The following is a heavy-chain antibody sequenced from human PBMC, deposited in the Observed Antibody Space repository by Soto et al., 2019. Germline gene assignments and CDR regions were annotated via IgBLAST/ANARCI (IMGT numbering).Heavy chain of an antibody. CDR1: GFTFSSYG. CDR2: ISYDGSNK. J-gene: IGHJ6*02. V-gene: IGHV3-30*18. Sequence: QVQLVESGGGVVQPGRSLRLSCAASGFTFSSYGMHWVRQAPGKGLEWVAVISYDGSNKYYADSVKGRFTISRDNSKNTLYLQMNSLRAEDTAVYYCAKCRLRSSSSSSLYYYYGMDVWGQGTTVTVSS. D-gene: IGHD6-6*01. CDR3: AKCRLRSSSSSSLYYYYGMDV.